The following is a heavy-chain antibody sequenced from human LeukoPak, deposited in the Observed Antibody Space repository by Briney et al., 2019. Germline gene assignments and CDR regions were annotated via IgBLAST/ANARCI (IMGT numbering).Heavy chain of an antibody. V-gene: IGHV4-31*03. CDR2: IYYSGST. D-gene: IGHD2-2*01. Sequence: TLSLTCPVSGGSISSGGYYWSWIRQHPGKGLEWIGYIYYSGSTYYNPSLKGRVTISVDTSKNQFSLKLSSVTAADTAVYYCARSPFGVPAADYYFVYWGQGTLVTVFS. CDR3: ARSPFGVPAADYYFVY. CDR1: GGSISSGGYY. J-gene: IGHJ4*02.